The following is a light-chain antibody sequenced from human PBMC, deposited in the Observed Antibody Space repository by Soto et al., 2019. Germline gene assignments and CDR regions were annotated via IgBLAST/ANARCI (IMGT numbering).Light chain of an antibody. V-gene: IGLV2-8*01. CDR3: GSKAGSNKPVV. J-gene: IGLJ2*01. Sequence: QSVLTQPPSASGSPGQSVTISCAGSSSDIGASNSVSWYQQHPGKAHKLLISEVTKRPSGVPDRFSGSKSGNTASLTVSGLQADDEADYYCGSKAGSNKPVVFVGGTKLTVL. CDR2: EVT. CDR1: SSDIGASNS.